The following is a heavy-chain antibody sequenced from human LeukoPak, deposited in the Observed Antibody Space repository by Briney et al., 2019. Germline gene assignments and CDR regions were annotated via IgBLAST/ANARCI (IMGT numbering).Heavy chain of an antibody. Sequence: PGRSLRLSCATSGFTFSGFGMHGVRQAPGKGLEWVAVISYDESNKYYADSVKGRFTISRDNSKNTVFLQMNSLRAEDTAVYYCAKDRSIAAGGTVSEIDNWGQGTLVTVSS. D-gene: IGHD6-13*01. CDR2: ISYDESNK. CDR1: GFTFSGFG. CDR3: AKDRSIAAGGTVSEIDN. J-gene: IGHJ4*02. V-gene: IGHV3-30*18.